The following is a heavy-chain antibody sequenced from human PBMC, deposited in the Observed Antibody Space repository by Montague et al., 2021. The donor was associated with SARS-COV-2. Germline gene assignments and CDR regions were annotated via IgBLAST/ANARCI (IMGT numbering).Heavy chain of an antibody. V-gene: IGHV4-4*07. CDR3: ARDLIVYDYVWGSYRPYGMDV. Sequence: SETLSLTCTVSGGSISSYYWSWIRQPAGKGLEWIGRIYTSGSINYNPSLKSRVTMSVDTSKNQFSLKLSSVTAADTAVYYCARDLIVYDYVWGSYRPYGMDVWGQGTTVTVSS. CDR2: IYTSGSI. CDR1: GGSISSYY. J-gene: IGHJ6*02. D-gene: IGHD3-16*02.